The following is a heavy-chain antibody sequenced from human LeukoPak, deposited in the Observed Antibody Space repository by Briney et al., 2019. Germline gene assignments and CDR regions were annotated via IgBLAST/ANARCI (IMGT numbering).Heavy chain of an antibody. CDR1: GGTFSSYA. CDR2: IIPIFGTA. Sequence: SVKVSCKASGGTFSSYAISWVRQAPGQGLEWMGGIIPIFGTANYAQKFQGRVTITADKSTSTAYMELSSLRSEDTAVYYCARAPQQLVSWFDPWGQGTLVTVSS. CDR3: ARAPQQLVSWFDP. V-gene: IGHV1-69*06. J-gene: IGHJ5*02. D-gene: IGHD6-13*01.